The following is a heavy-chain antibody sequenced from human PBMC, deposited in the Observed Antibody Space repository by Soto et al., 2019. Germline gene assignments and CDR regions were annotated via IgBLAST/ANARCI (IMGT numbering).Heavy chain of an antibody. CDR3: ARQWALDF. Sequence: GESLKISCKGSGYNFASYWIVWVRQVPGKGLEWMAIINPRDSDTRYSPSFQGQVTISADKSINTAYLQWGSLKASDTAMYYCARQWALDFWGQGTLVTVSS. D-gene: IGHD1-26*01. CDR2: INPRDSDT. CDR1: GYNFASYW. J-gene: IGHJ4*02. V-gene: IGHV5-51*01.